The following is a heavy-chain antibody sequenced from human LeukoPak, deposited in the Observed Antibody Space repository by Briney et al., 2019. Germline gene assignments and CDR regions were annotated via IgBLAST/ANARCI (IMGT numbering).Heavy chain of an antibody. D-gene: IGHD3-3*01. Sequence: GGSLRLSCTASGFTFSGYSLNWVRQAPGKGLEWVSTTIRRGSYVYYADKVKGRFTISRDNAKNSLYLQMNSLRAEDTAVYYCASSASEFWSGYRADNYMYVWGKGTTVTVSS. CDR1: GFTFSGYS. CDR3: ASSASEFWSGYRADNYMYV. V-gene: IGHV3-21*06. J-gene: IGHJ6*03. CDR2: TIRRGSYV.